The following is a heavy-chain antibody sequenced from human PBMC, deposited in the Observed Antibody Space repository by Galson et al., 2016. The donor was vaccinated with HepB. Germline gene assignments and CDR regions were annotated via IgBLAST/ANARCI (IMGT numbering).Heavy chain of an antibody. Sequence: SETLSLTCTVSGGSIITYYWTWIRQSPGKGLEWIGYSYYGGSTNYNPSLKSRVSISIDTAKKQFSLRLTSVTAADTAIYYCASTSGLAREPYFYGLDVWGQGTTVTVSS. CDR1: GGSIITYY. J-gene: IGHJ6*02. V-gene: IGHV4-59*08. CDR2: SYYGGST. D-gene: IGHD5-12*01. CDR3: ASTSGLAREPYFYGLDV.